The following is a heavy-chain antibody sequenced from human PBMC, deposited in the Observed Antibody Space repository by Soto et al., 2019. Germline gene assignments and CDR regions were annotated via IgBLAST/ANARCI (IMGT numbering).Heavy chain of an antibody. Sequence: QVQLQESGPGLVKPSQTLSLTCTVSGGSISSGDYYWSWMRQPPGKGLEWIGYIYYSGSTYYNPSLKSRVTISVDTSKNQFSLKLSSVTAADTAVYSCATQAPTTVTGEFDPWGQGTLVTVSS. CDR2: IYYSGST. V-gene: IGHV4-30-4*01. D-gene: IGHD4-17*01. J-gene: IGHJ5*02. CDR1: GGSISSGDYY. CDR3: ATQAPTTVTGEFDP.